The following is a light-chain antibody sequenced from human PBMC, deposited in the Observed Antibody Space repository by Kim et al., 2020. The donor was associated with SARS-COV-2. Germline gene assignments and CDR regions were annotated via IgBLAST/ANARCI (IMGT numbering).Light chain of an antibody. V-gene: IGLV1-44*01. CDR1: SSNIGSNT. CDR2: SNN. CDR3: AAWDDSLNVV. Sequence: QSVLTQPPSASGTPGQRVTISCSGSSSNIGSNTVNWYQQLPGTAPKLLIYSNNQRPSGVPDRFSGSKYGTSASLAISGLQSEDEADYYCAAWDDSLNVVFGGGTQLTVL. J-gene: IGLJ2*01.